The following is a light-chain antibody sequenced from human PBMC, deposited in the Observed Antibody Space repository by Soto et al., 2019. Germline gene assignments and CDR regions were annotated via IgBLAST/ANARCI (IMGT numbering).Light chain of an antibody. Sequence: DIVMTQTPLSLSVTPGKPASISCKSSQSLLHSNKKTYVYWYLQKPGQPPQLLIYDVSTRLSGVPDRLSGSGSGTDFTLKISRVEAEDVGIYYCMQSMQLPWTVGQGTKVELK. J-gene: IGKJ1*01. CDR2: DVS. CDR1: QSLLHSNKKTY. V-gene: IGKV2D-29*01. CDR3: MQSMQLPWT.